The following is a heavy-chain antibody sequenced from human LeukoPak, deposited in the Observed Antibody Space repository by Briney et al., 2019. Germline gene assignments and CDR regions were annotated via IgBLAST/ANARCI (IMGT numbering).Heavy chain of an antibody. J-gene: IGHJ6*02. CDR1: GFTFSNYW. V-gene: IGHV3-74*01. CDR3: ARDLRLWFGELLLEFYYGMDV. CDR2: INSDGSST. Sequence: GGSLRLSCAASGFTFSNYWMHWVRQAPGKGLVWVSRINSDGSSTSYADSVKGRFTISRDNAKNTLYMQMNSLRAEDTAVYYCARDLRLWFGELLLEFYYGMDVWGQGTTVTVSS. D-gene: IGHD3-10*01.